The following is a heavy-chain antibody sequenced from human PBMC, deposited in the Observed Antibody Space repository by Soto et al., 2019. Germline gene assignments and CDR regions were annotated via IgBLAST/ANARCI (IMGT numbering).Heavy chain of an antibody. D-gene: IGHD5-18*01. Sequence: TGGSLRLSCAASGFTFDDYAMHWVRQAPGKGLEWVSGISWNSGSIGYADSVKGRFTISRDNAKNSLYLQMNSLRAEDTALYYCAKDSGYSYGAVFDYWGQGTLVTVSS. CDR2: ISWNSGSI. CDR1: GFTFDDYA. V-gene: IGHV3-9*01. CDR3: AKDSGYSYGAVFDY. J-gene: IGHJ4*02.